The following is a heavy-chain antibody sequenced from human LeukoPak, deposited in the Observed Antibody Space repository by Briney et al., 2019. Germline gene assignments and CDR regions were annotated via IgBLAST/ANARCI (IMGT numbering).Heavy chain of an antibody. D-gene: IGHD3/OR15-3a*01. CDR2: IYGSGGT. CDR1: GGAFTNFY. Sequence: SETLSLTCTVSGGAFTNFYWTWIRQSAGKGLEWIGQIYGSGGTNYNPSLKSRVTMSADKSKNQLSLRLTSVTAADTAVYYCARNRTSYYGEIPFDVWGQGTMVTVSS. J-gene: IGHJ3*01. V-gene: IGHV4-4*07. CDR3: ARNRTSYYGEIPFDV.